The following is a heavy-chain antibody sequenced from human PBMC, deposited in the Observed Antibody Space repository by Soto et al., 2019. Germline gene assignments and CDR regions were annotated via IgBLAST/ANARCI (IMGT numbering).Heavy chain of an antibody. CDR2: TYYRSKWYN. CDR3: AREVGYCSGGSCYGHYYRLDV. D-gene: IGHD2-15*01. CDR1: GDSVSSNSAA. J-gene: IGHJ6*02. Sequence: SQTLSLTCAISGDSVSSNSAAWNWIRQSPSRGLEWLGRTYYRSKWYNDYAVSVKSRITINPDTSKNQFSLQLNSVTPEDTAVYYCAREVGYCSGGSCYGHYYRLDVWGQGTTVTVSS. V-gene: IGHV6-1*01.